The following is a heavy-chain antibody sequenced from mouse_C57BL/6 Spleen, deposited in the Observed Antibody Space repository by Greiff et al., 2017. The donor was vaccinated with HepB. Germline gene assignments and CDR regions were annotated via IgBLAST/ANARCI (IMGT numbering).Heavy chain of an antibody. CDR2: IDPTNGGT. CDR1: GYTFTSYW. V-gene: IGHV1-72*01. Sequence: QVQLQQPGAELVKPGASVKLSCKASGYTFTSYWMHWVKQRPGRGLEWIGKIDPTNGGTKYNEKFKSKATLTVDKPSSTAYMQLSSLTSEDSAVYYCGSGRLDYFDYWGQGTTLTVSS. J-gene: IGHJ2*01. CDR3: GSGRLDYFDY. D-gene: IGHD1-1*02.